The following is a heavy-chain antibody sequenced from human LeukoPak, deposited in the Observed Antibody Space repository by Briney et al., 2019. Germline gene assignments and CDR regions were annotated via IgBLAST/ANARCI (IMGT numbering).Heavy chain of an antibody. CDR2: ILGSGSEM. CDR1: GFSFNSYS. V-gene: IGHV3-21*06. D-gene: IGHD1-26*01. CDR3: AKVQSDIVGAVFFAFDV. Sequence: PGGSLRLSCGASGFSFNSYSMNWVRQAPGKGLEWVASILGSGSEMFYADSLKGRFTISRDNSKSSLYLQMNSLRVEDTAVYYCAKVQSDIVGAVFFAFDVWGQGTMVSVPS. J-gene: IGHJ3*01.